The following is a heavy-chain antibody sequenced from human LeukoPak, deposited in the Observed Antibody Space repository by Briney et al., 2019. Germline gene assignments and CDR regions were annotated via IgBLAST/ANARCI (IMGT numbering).Heavy chain of an antibody. Sequence: GSLRLSCAASGFTFSSYSMNWVRQAPGKGLEWVSSISSSSSYIYYADSVKGRFTISRDNAKNSLYLQMNSLRAEDTAVYYCARAYCGGDCYPDYWGQGTLVTVSS. CDR2: ISSSSSYI. CDR1: GFTFSSYS. J-gene: IGHJ4*02. CDR3: ARAYCGGDCYPDY. V-gene: IGHV3-21*01. D-gene: IGHD2-21*02.